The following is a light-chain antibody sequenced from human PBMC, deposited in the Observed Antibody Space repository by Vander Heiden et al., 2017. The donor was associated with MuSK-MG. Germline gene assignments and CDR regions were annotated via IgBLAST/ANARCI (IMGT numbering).Light chain of an antibody. Sequence: SAVTQPAAVSRSAGQSITISCTGTSSDVGGYNYVAWYQQHPGKAPKLMIYDVSNRPSGVSNRFSGSKSGNTASLTISGLQAEDEADYYCSSYTSSSTLNVVCGGGTKLTVL. V-gene: IGLV2-14*03. CDR1: SSDVGGYNY. CDR2: DVS. J-gene: IGLJ2*01. CDR3: SSYTSSSTLNVV.